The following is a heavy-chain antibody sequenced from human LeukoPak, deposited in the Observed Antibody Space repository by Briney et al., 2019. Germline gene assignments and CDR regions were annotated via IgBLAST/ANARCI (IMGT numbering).Heavy chain of an antibody. CDR3: HSSGYYSPATDY. CDR2: ISYDGSNK. CDR1: GFTFSSYA. J-gene: IGHJ4*02. Sequence: GGSLRLSCAASGFTFSSYAMHWVRQAPGKGLEWVAVISYDGSNKYYADSVKGRLTISRDNSKNTLYLQMNSLRAEDTAVYYCHSSGYYSPATDYWGQGTLVTVSS. V-gene: IGHV3-30*04. D-gene: IGHD3-22*01.